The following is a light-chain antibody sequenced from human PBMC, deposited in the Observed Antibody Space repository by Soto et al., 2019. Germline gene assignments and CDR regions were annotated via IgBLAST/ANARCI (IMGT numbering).Light chain of an antibody. CDR3: QQYLNRWT. V-gene: IGKV1-5*03. Sequence: DLQMTQSPSTLSAYVGDRVTITCRASQSISTWLAWYQQKPGKAPKLLIYKASSLEGGVPSRFSGSGSGTEFTLTISSLQPDDFATYYCQQYLNRWTFGQGTKV. CDR2: KAS. J-gene: IGKJ1*01. CDR1: QSISTW.